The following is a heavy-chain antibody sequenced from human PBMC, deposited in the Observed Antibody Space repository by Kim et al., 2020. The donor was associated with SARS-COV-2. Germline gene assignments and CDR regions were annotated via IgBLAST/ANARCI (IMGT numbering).Heavy chain of an antibody. Sequence: LTSRGTMSVDTSKNQFSLKLSSVTAADTAVYYCARWGLYCSSTSCGAFDIWGQGTMVTVSS. V-gene: IGHV4-4*06. CDR3: ARWGLYCSSTSCGAFDI. D-gene: IGHD2-2*01. J-gene: IGHJ3*02.